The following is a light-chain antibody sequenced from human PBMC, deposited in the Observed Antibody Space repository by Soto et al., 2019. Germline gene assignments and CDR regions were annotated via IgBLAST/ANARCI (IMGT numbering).Light chain of an antibody. CDR1: QSVSSNY. CDR3: QQYCSSPLT. CDR2: DAS. V-gene: IGKV3-20*01. Sequence: ENVLTQSPGTLSLSPGERATLSCRASQSVSSNYLAWFQQMPGQAPRLLIYDASRRATGIPDRFSGSGSGTDFTLTINGLEPEDFAVYFCQQYCSSPLTFGTGTKVDI. J-gene: IGKJ3*01.